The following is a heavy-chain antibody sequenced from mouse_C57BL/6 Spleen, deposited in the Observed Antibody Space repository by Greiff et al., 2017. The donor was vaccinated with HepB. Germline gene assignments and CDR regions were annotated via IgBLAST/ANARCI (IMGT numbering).Heavy chain of an antibody. CDR2: ISSGSSTI. D-gene: IGHD1-1*01. V-gene: IGHV5-17*01. J-gene: IGHJ2*01. Sequence: EVKVVESGGGLVKPGGSLKLSCAASGFTFSDYGMHWVRQAPEKGLEWVAYISSGSSTIYYADTVKGRFTISRDNAKNTLFLQMTSLRSEDTAMYYCARGSYGSSYKGYYFDYWGQGTTLTVSS. CDR1: GFTFSDYG. CDR3: ARGSYGSSYKGYYFDY.